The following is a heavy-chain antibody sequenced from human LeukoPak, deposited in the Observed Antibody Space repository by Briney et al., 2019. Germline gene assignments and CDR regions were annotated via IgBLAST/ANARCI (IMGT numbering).Heavy chain of an antibody. CDR3: ARDDPLRYRSNGMDV. CDR2: IIPIFGTA. Sequence: SVKVSCKASGGTFSSYAISWVRQAPGQGLEWMGGIIPIFGTANYAQKFQGRVTITADESTSTAYMELSSLRSEDTAVYYCARDDPLRYRSNGMDVWGQGATVTVSS. CDR1: GGTFSSYA. J-gene: IGHJ6*02. D-gene: IGHD4-11*01. V-gene: IGHV1-69*13.